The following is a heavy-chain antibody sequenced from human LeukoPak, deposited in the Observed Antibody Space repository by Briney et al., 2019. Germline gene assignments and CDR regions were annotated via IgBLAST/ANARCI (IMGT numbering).Heavy chain of an antibody. J-gene: IGHJ5*02. V-gene: IGHV3-64*01. CDR1: GFTFSSYA. CDR3: ARSMAMVTTPTDR. Sequence: GGSLRLSCAASGFTFSSYAMHWVRQAPGKGLEYVSAISSNGGSTYYANSVKGRFTISRDNSKNTLYLQMGSLRAEDMAVYYCARSMAMVTTPTDRWGQGTLVTVSS. CDR2: ISSNGGST. D-gene: IGHD4-17*01.